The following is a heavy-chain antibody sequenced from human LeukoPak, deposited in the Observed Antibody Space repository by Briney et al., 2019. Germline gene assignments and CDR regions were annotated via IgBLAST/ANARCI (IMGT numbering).Heavy chain of an antibody. V-gene: IGHV4-59*01. CDR2: IYYTGRT. Sequence: KPSETLSLTCTVSGVSISSYYWSWIRQPPGKTLEWIGDIYYTGRTNYSPSLKRRVTISLDTSKNQFSLNLNSVTAADTAVYYCARGRFRQNYCTGGSCPYVYFDYWGQGTLVTASS. D-gene: IGHD2-15*01. CDR1: GVSISSYY. J-gene: IGHJ4*02. CDR3: ARGRFRQNYCTGGSCPYVYFDY.